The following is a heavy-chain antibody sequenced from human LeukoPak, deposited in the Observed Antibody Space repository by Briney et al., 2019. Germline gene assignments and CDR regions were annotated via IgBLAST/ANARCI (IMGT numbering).Heavy chain of an antibody. V-gene: IGHV3-9*01. CDR1: GLTFDDYA. CDR2: ISWNRGSI. D-gene: IGHD3-22*01. CDR3: AKGGRTKYYYDSSGYYLDY. J-gene: IGHJ4*02. Sequence: TGGSLRLSCAASGLTFDDYAMHWVRQAPGKGLGWVSGISWNRGSIGYADSVKGRFTISRDNAKNSLYLQMNSLRAEDTALYYCAKGGRTKYYYDSSGYYLDYWGQGTLVTVSS.